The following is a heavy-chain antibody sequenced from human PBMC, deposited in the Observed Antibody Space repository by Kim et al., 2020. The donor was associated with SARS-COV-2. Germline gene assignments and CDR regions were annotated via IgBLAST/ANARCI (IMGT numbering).Heavy chain of an antibody. J-gene: IGHJ4*02. CDR2: IDTNTGNP. Sequence: ASVKVSCKPSGYSFTTYTINWVRQAPGQGLEWMGWIDTNTGNPTYAQGFTGRFVFSLDTSVSTAYLHINNLKAEDTALYYCARDSRYVNFDYWGQGTLVTVSS. CDR1: GYSFTTYT. V-gene: IGHV7-4-1*02. CDR3: ARDSRYVNFDY. D-gene: IGHD3-9*01.